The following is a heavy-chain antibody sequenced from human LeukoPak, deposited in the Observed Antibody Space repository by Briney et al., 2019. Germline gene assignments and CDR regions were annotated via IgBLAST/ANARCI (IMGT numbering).Heavy chain of an antibody. J-gene: IGHJ4*02. CDR3: ATERQKYFDY. CDR1: GFTFDDYT. CDR2: ITWDGGSS. Sequence: GGSLRLSCAASGFTFDDYTMHWVRQVPGKGLEWVSLITWDGGSSFYADSVKGRFTISRDNKKNSLSLQMNSLRTEDTAFYYCATERQKYFDYWGQGTLVTVSS. V-gene: IGHV3-43*01.